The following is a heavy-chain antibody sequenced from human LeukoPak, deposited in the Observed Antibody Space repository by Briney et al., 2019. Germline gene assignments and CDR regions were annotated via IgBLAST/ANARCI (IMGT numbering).Heavy chain of an antibody. Sequence: GGSLRLSCAASGFTFSGYWMHWVRQAPGEGLVWVSRINIDGGNTNYADSVKGRFTISRDNAKDTLYLQMNSLRAEDTAVYYCTRELSGSSSRHFDYWGQGTLVTVSS. D-gene: IGHD2-15*01. CDR1: GFTFSGYW. J-gene: IGHJ4*02. CDR2: INIDGGNT. CDR3: TRELSGSSSRHFDY. V-gene: IGHV3-74*01.